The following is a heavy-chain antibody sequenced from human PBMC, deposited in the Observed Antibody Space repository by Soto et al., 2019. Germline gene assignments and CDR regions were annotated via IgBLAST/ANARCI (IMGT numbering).Heavy chain of an antibody. D-gene: IGHD2-21*02. CDR1: GFTFSNAW. CDR3: TTGSYCGGDCYTTGAFDI. J-gene: IGHJ3*02. CDR2: IKSKTDGGTT. V-gene: IGHV3-15*07. Sequence: GGSLRLSCAASGFTFSNAWMNWVRQAPGKGLEWVGRIKSKTDGGTTDYAAPVKGRFTISRDDSKNTLYLQMNSLKTEDTAVYYCTTGSYCGGDCYTTGAFDIWGQGTMVTVSS.